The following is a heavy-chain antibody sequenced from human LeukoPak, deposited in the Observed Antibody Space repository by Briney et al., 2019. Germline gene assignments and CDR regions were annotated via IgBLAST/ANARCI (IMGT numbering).Heavy chain of an antibody. V-gene: IGHV3-21*01. CDR2: ISSSSTYI. D-gene: IGHD2-21*02. CDR3: ARGQKNSYCGGDCQYY. CDR1: GFTFSSYS. Sequence: GGSLRLSCAASGFTFSSYSMNWVRQAPGKGLERVSSISSSSTYIYYADSMKGRFTISRDNAKNSLYLQMNSLRAEDTAVYYCARGQKNSYCGGDCQYYWGQGTLVTVSS. J-gene: IGHJ4*02.